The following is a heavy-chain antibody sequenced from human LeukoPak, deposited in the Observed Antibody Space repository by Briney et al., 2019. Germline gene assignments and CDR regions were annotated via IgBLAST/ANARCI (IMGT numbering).Heavy chain of an antibody. CDR2: ISAYNGNT. CDR3: ARDYGSYYYGSGSYYV. J-gene: IGHJ6*04. V-gene: IGHV1-18*01. CDR1: GYTFTSSG. D-gene: IGHD3-10*01. Sequence: ASLKVSCKASGYTFTSSGISWVRQAPGQGLEWMGWISAYNGNTNYAQKLQGRVTMTTDTSPSTAYMELRSLRSDDTAVYYCARDYGSYYYGSGSYYVWGKGTTVTVSS.